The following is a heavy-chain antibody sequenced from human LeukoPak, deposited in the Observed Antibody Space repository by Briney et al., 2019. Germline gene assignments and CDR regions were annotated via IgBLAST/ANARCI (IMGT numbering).Heavy chain of an antibody. J-gene: IGHJ4*02. D-gene: IGHD5-18*01. V-gene: IGHV4-39*01. CDR1: GGSISSSSYY. Sequence: PSETLSLTCTVSGGSISSSSYYWGWIRQPPGKGLEWIGSIYYSGSTYYNPSLKSRVTISVDMSKNQFSLKLSSVTAADTAVYYCARHEGYSYGYFGYWGQGTLVTVSS. CDR3: ARHEGYSYGYFGY. CDR2: IYYSGST.